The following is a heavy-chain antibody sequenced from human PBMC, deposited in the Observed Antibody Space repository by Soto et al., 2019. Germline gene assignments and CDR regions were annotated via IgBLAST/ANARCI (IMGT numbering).Heavy chain of an antibody. V-gene: IGHV4-30-4*01. CDR2: IYYSGST. J-gene: IGHJ4*02. D-gene: IGHD3-9*01. Sequence: ASETLSLTCTVSGGSISSGDYYWSWIRQPPGKGLEWIGYIYYSGSTYYNPSLKSRVTISVDTSKNQFSLKLSSVTAADTAVYYCASELHYDILTGYRGHYFDYWGQGTLVTVSS. CDR1: GGSISSGDYY. CDR3: ASELHYDILTGYRGHYFDY.